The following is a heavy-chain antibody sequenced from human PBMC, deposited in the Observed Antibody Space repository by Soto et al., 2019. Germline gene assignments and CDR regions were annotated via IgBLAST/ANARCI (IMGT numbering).Heavy chain of an antibody. CDR1: GFTFSSYS. D-gene: IGHD3-22*01. CDR3: ARGPGGYDDSSRYYYVPGRYWYVDL. V-gene: IGHV3-21*01. Sequence: ESGGGLVKPGGSLRLSCAASGFTFSSYSMNWVRQAPGKGLEWVSSISSSSRYIYYADSVKGRFTISRDNAKNSLYIEMNSLRAEDRAAYYCARGPGGYDDSSRYYYVPGRYWYVDLWGRGTLVTVSA. CDR2: ISSSSRYI. J-gene: IGHJ2*01.